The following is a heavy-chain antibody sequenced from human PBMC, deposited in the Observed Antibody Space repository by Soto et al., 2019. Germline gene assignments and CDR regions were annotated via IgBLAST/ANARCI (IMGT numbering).Heavy chain of an antibody. CDR1: GFTFNNYA. Sequence: EAQLLESGGGLVQPGGSLRLSCAASGFTFNNYAMSWVRRAPGKGLEWVSGISGGGRSTYYADSVKGRFTISRDNSRNTVYLQMNSLRAEDTAVYYCATDHAPAAPSTPESWGQGTLVSVSS. V-gene: IGHV3-23*01. CDR3: ATDHAPAAPSTPES. CDR2: ISGGGRST. J-gene: IGHJ5*02.